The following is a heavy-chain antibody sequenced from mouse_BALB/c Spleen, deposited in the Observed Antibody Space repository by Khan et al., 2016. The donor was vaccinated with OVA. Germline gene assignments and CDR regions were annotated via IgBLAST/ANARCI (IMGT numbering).Heavy chain of an antibody. D-gene: IGHD1-1*01. V-gene: IGHV9-3-1*01. CDR1: GYTFNNYG. CDR2: INTYTGEP. J-gene: IGHJ1*01. Sequence: QIQLVQSGPELKQPGETVKISCKASGYTFNNYGMNWVNQAPGKGLKWMGWINTYTGEPTTANDFKGRFAFSWETAASTVYLQINNHKNEDTATYFCARSNSYCDFDVWGGGTTVTVSS. CDR3: ARSNSYCDFDV.